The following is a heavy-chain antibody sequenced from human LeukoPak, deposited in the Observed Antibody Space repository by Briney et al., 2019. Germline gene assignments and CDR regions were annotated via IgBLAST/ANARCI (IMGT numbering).Heavy chain of an antibody. CDR1: GFTVSSNY. V-gene: IGHV3-53*01. CDR3: ARDPAGRDGYKGFDY. J-gene: IGHJ4*02. Sequence: PGGSLRLSCAASGFTVSSNYMTWVRQAPGMGLECVSVIYSGGSTYYSDSVKGRFTISRDNSKNTLYPQMNSLRAEDTAVYYCARDPAGRDGYKGFDYWGQGTLVTVSS. CDR2: IYSGGST. D-gene: IGHD5-24*01.